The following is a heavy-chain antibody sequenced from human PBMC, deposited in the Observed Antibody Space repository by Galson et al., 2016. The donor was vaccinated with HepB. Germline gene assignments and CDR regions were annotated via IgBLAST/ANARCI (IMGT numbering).Heavy chain of an antibody. D-gene: IGHD1-1*01. Sequence: SVKVSCKASGDTFSSYTLSWVRQAPGQGLEWMGRIIPFLGTGNYAQKFQGRLTITADKSTSTAYMELSSLRAEDTAVYYCQLSGSGTVTTSSSYYGMDVWGQGTTVTVSS. J-gene: IGHJ6*02. CDR2: IIPFLGTG. V-gene: IGHV1-69*08. CDR3: QLSGSGTVTTSSSYYGMDV. CDR1: GDTFSSYT.